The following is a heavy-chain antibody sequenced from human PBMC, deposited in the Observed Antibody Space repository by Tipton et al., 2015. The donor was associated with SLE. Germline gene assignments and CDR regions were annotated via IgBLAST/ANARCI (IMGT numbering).Heavy chain of an antibody. V-gene: IGHV4-4*09. CDR3: ARHDYDTYCFDY. CDR2: IYTSGTT. D-gene: IGHD3-16*01. Sequence: TLSLTCTVSGGSISSYYWSWIRQPPGKGLEWIAYIYTSGTTNYNPSLKSRVTISVDTSKNRFSLKLSSVTAADTAVYYCARHDYDTYCFDYWGQGKLVTVSS. J-gene: IGHJ4*02. CDR1: GGSISSYY.